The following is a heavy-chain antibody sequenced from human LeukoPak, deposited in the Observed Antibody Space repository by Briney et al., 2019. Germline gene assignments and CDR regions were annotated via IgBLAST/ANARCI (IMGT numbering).Heavy chain of an antibody. J-gene: IGHJ4*02. D-gene: IGHD4-11*01. CDR2: IYYTGGT. Sequence: SETLSLICSVSGGSITSSSYYWGWIRQSPEKGLEWIGSIYYTGGTHYSPSHKSRVTISVDTSKNQFSLKLSSVTAADTAVYYCARHGGTRITLIQVYYFDYWGQGTLVTVSS. CDR3: ARHGGTRITLIQVYYFDY. CDR1: GGSITSSSYY. V-gene: IGHV4-39*01.